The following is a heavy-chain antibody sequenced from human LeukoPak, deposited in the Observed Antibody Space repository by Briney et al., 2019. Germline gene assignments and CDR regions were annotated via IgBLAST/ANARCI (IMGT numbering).Heavy chain of an antibody. D-gene: IGHD2-15*01. V-gene: IGHV3-21*01. CDR3: AREECSGGSCYYVY. CDR2: ISSSSSYI. Sequence: GGSLRLSCAASGFTFNIYSMTWVRQSPGKGLEWVSSISSSSSYIYYAGSLKGRFTISRENAKNSLYLQMNSLRAEDTAGYYCAREECSGGSCYYVYWGQGTLVTVSS. J-gene: IGHJ4*02. CDR1: GFTFNIYS.